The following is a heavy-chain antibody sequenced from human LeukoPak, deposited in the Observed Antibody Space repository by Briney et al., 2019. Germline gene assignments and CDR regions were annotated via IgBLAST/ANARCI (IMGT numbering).Heavy chain of an antibody. CDR3: AKDRAYGTGRAFDT. CDR2: IYSGGST. Sequence: GGSLRLSCAASGFTVSSNCMSWVRQAPGKGLEWVSVIYSGGSTYYADSVKGRFTISRDSSKNTLYLQMNSLRAEDTALYYCAKDRAYGTGRAFDTWGQGTMVTVSS. J-gene: IGHJ3*02. V-gene: IGHV3-66*01. D-gene: IGHD3-10*01. CDR1: GFTVSSNC.